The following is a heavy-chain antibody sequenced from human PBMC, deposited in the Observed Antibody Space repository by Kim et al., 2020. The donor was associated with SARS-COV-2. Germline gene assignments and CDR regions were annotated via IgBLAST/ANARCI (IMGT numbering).Heavy chain of an antibody. V-gene: IGHV3-43*02. J-gene: IGHJ6*02. Sequence: GGSLRLSCAASGFTFDDYAMHWVRQAPGKGLEWVSLISGDGGSTYHADSVKGRFTISRDNSKNSLYLQMNRLRTEDTALYYCANEKDLLLWFGESRLLGTLDVWGQGTTVTVSS. CDR3: ANEKDLLLWFGESRLLGTLDV. CDR2: ISGDGGST. D-gene: IGHD3-10*01. CDR1: GFTFDDYA.